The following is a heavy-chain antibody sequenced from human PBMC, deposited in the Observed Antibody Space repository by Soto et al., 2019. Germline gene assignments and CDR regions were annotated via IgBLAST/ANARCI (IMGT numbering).Heavy chain of an antibody. V-gene: IGHV3-33*01. J-gene: IGHJ6*03. CDR1: GFSISTYG. CDR3: ARDAEVYYYDIDV. CDR2: IWYDGSKK. Sequence: QVQLVESGGGVVQPGRSLRLSCDAAGFSISTYGMHWVRQAPGKGLEWVAIIWYDGSKKYYADSVKGRFTISGDNSKNTLYLQMHSLRVEDTAVYYCARDAEVYYYDIDVWGKGTTVTVSS.